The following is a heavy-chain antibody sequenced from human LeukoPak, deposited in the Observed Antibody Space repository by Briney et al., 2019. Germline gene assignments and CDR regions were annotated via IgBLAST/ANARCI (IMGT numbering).Heavy chain of an antibody. Sequence: GGSLRLSCAASRFTFTDYGMHWVRQPPGKGLEWVALIWYDGSGKYYADSVKGRFTISRDNSKNTLYLQMNSLRAEDTAVYYCAKECSGGSCYSNWGQGTLVTVSS. CDR2: IWYDGSGK. V-gene: IGHV3-33*03. J-gene: IGHJ4*02. CDR3: AKECSGGSCYSN. CDR1: RFTFTDYG. D-gene: IGHD2-15*01.